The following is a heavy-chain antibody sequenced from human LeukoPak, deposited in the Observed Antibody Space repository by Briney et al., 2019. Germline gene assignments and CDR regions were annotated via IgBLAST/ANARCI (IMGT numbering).Heavy chain of an antibody. D-gene: IGHD3-10*01. J-gene: IGHJ3*02. Sequence: SETLSLTCTVSGGSISSYYWSWIRQPPGKGLEWIGYIYYSGSTNYNPSLKSRVTISVDTSKNQFSLKLSSVTAADTAVYYCARVEKSMVRGAAFGDDAFDIWGQGTMVTVSS. V-gene: IGHV4-59*12. CDR3: ARVEKSMVRGAAFGDDAFDI. CDR1: GGSISSYY. CDR2: IYYSGST.